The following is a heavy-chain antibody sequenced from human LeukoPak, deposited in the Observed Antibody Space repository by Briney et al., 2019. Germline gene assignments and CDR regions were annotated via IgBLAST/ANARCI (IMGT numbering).Heavy chain of an antibody. D-gene: IGHD3-22*01. CDR3: ARLSHYYDSSGYNSGGRAFDI. CDR1: GFTFSSYS. J-gene: IGHJ3*02. Sequence: PGGSLRLSCAASGFTFSSYSMNWVRQAPGKGLEWVSSISSSSSYIYYADSVKGRFTISRDNAKNSLYLQMNSLRAEDTAVYYCARLSHYYDSSGYNSGGRAFDIWGQGTMVTVSS. CDR2: ISSSSSYI. V-gene: IGHV3-21*01.